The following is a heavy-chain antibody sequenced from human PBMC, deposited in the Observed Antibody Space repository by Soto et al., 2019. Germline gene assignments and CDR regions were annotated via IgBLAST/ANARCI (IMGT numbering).Heavy chain of an antibody. CDR1: GFAFSDAS. J-gene: IGHJ4*02. Sequence: DVQLVESGGDLVKPGGSLRLSCAASGFAFSDASMSWVRQAPGKGLEWVGRIKTKSSGGTTDYAAPVKGRFTISRDDSTNTVYLQMDSLQAEDTAVYSCTPLSSGHYGYDFWGQGTLVTFSS. CDR2: IKTKSSGGTT. V-gene: IGHV3-15*01. D-gene: IGHD3-3*01. CDR3: TPLSSGHYGYDF.